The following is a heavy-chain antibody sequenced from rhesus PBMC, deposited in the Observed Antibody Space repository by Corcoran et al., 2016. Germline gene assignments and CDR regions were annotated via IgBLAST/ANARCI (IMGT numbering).Heavy chain of an antibody. D-gene: IGHD1-20*01. J-gene: IGHJ5-1*01. V-gene: IGHV3S5*01. CDR3: TKGGFGWNRDRFDL. CDR2: ISYTGDSS. CDR1: RYTFSSFA. Sequence: EMQLVETGGGWVQPGGDMRLSCGAPRYTFSSFAMSWVRQAPGKGLEWVSGISYTGDSSFYADSVKGRCTIAMDNSRDTLSLLLDSLRPEDAAVYYCTKGGFGWNRDRFDLWGAAVVVSVSS.